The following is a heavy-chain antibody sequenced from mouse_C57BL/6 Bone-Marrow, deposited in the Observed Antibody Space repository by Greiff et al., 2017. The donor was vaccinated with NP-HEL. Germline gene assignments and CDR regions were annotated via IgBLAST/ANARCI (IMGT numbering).Heavy chain of an antibody. J-gene: IGHJ1*03. V-gene: IGHV2-9-1*01. CDR3: ARRRDYYGSSSDWYFDV. D-gene: IGHD1-1*01. CDR1: GFSLTSYA. CDR2: IWTGGGT. Sequence: QVQLQQSGPGLVAPSQSLSITCTVSGFSLTSYAISWVRQPPGKGLEWLGVIWTGGGTNYNSALKSRLSISKDNSKSQVFLKMNSLQTDDTARYDCARRRDYYGSSSDWYFDVWGTGTTVTVSS.